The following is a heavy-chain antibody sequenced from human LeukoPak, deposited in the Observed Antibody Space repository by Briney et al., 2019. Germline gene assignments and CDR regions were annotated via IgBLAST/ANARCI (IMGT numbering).Heavy chain of an antibody. V-gene: IGHV3-53*05. CDR1: GFTVSSDY. Sequence: GGSLRLSCAASGFTVSSDYMSWVRQAPGKGLEWVSVIYSGGSTYYADSVKGRFTISRDKSKNTVYLQMNSLRLEDTAMYYCARNWFDPWGQGTLDTVSS. CDR3: ARNWFDP. CDR2: IYSGGST. J-gene: IGHJ5*02.